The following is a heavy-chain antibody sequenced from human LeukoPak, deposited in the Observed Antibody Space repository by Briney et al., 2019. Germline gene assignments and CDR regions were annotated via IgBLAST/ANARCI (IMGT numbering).Heavy chain of an antibody. V-gene: IGHV4-39*07. J-gene: IGHJ6*02. CDR1: GGSISSASYY. CDR3: ARRPDYYYGMDV. CDR2: IYHSGST. Sequence: SETLSLTCTVSGGSISSASYYWGWIRQTPGKGLECIGNIYHSGSTNYNPSLKSRVTISVDTSKNQFSLKLSSVTAADTAVYYCARRPDYYYGMDVWGQGTTVTVSS.